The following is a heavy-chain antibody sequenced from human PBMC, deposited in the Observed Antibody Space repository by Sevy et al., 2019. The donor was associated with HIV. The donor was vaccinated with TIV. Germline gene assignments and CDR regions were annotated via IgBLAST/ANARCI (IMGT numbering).Heavy chain of an antibody. CDR2: ISSSGRTI. Sequence: GGSLRLSCAASGFTFSSYSMNWVRQAPGKGLEWVSFISSSGRTIYYAASVKGRFTISRDNAKHSLSLQMNSLRADDTAVYFCAREPPTAGYYGLDVWGRGTTVTVSS. D-gene: IGHD6-25*01. CDR1: GFTFSSYS. V-gene: IGHV3-48*01. J-gene: IGHJ6*02. CDR3: AREPPTAGYYGLDV.